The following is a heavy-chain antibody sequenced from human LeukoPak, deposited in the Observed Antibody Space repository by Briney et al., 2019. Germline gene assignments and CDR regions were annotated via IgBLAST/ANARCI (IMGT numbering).Heavy chain of an antibody. V-gene: IGHV3-43*01. CDR3: AKELDTMFFDY. D-gene: IGHD3-10*02. Sequence: GGSLRLSCATSGFNFDRYTIHWVRQAPGKGLEWVSLAGWAGGTTFYSDSVRGRFTISKDSGRKSVYLQMNSLTTDDTAFYFCAKELDTMFFDYWGQGALVTVSS. CDR1: GFNFDRYT. J-gene: IGHJ4*02. CDR2: AGWAGGTT.